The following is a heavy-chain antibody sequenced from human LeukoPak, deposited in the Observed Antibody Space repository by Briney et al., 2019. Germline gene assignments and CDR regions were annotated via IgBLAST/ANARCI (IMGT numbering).Heavy chain of an antibody. V-gene: IGHV3-73*01. J-gene: IGHJ4*02. D-gene: IGHD3-22*01. Sequence: GGSLRLSCAASGFTFSGSAMHWVRQASGKGLEWVGRIRSKANSYATAYAASVEGRFTISRDDSKNTAYLQMNSLKTEDTAVYYCTVVLYYYDSSPQGYWGQGTLVTVSS. CDR2: IRSKANSYAT. CDR1: GFTFSGSA. CDR3: TVVLYYYDSSPQGY.